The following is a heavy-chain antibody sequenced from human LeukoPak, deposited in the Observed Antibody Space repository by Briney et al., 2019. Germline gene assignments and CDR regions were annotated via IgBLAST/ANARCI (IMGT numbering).Heavy chain of an antibody. V-gene: IGHV4-34*01. CDR1: GGSFSGYY. Sequence: PSETLSLTCAVYGGSFSGYYWSWIRQPPGKGLEWIGEINHSGSTNYNPSLKSRVTISVDTSKNQFSLKLSSVTAADTAVYYCARAVVWWKGYLDYWGQGTLVTVSS. D-gene: IGHD4/OR15-4a*01. CDR3: ARAVVWWKGYLDY. CDR2: INHSGST. J-gene: IGHJ4*02.